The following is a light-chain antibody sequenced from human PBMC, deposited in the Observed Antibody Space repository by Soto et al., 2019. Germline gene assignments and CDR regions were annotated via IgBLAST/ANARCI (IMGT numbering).Light chain of an antibody. Sequence: DIQMTQSPSTLSASVGDRVTITCRASQSISDSLAWYQQKRGKAPKLLIYEASSVKSGVPSRFSGSRSGKEYTLTISSLQPDDFATYYCQQYNGDCTFGQGNKVEIK. CDR2: EAS. J-gene: IGKJ1*01. CDR1: QSISDS. V-gene: IGKV1-5*03. CDR3: QQYNGDCT.